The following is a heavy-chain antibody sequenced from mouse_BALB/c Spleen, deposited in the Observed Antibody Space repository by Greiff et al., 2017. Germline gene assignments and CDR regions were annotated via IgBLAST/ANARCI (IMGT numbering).Heavy chain of an antibody. J-gene: IGHJ2*01. CDR3: ARERGDYYGYPYYFDY. CDR2: INPSSGYT. V-gene: IGHV1-4*01. CDR1: GYTFPSYT. D-gene: IGHD2-2*01. Sequence: VQLQQSGAELARPGASVKMSCKASGYTFPSYTMHWVNQRPGQGLEWIGYINPSSGYTNCNQKFKDKATLTADKSSSTAYMQLSSLTSEDSAVYYCARERGDYYGYPYYFDYWGQGTTLTVSS.